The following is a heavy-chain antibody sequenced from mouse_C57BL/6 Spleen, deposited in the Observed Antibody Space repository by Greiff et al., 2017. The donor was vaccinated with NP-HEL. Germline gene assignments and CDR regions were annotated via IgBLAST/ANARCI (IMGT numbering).Heavy chain of an antibody. V-gene: IGHV5-4*01. CDR1: GFTFSSYA. D-gene: IGHD2-5*01. J-gene: IGHJ3*01. CDR3: ARDKSNYGGFAY. Sequence: EVMLVESGGGLVKPGGSLKLSCAASGFTFSSYAMSWVRQTPEKRLEWVATISDGGSYTYYPDNVKGRFTISRDNAKNNLYLQMSHLKSEDTAMYYCARDKSNYGGFAYWGQGTLVTVSA. CDR2: ISDGGSYT.